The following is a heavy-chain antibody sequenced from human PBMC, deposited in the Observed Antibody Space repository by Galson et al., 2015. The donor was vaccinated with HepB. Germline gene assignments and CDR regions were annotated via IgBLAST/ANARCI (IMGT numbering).Heavy chain of an antibody. CDR1: GGTFSNYA. J-gene: IGHJ6*02. D-gene: IGHD2-2*01. CDR3: ARGDIVVVPAAPGYYYYGMDV. Sequence: SVKVSCKASGGTFSNYAISWVRQAPGQGLEWMGGIIPIFGTANYAQKFQGRVTITADESTSTAYMELSSLRSEDTAVYYCARGDIVVVPAAPGYYYYGMDVWGQGTTVTVSS. V-gene: IGHV1-69*13. CDR2: IIPIFGTA.